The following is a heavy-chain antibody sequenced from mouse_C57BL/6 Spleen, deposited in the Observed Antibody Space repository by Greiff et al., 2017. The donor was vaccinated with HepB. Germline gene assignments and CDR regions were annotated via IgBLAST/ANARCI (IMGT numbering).Heavy chain of an antibody. V-gene: IGHV5-4*01. CDR2: ISDGGSYT. J-gene: IGHJ2*01. D-gene: IGHD1-1*01. CDR1: GFTFSSYA. CDR3: ARDPDYYGSSYRFDY. Sequence: EVMLVESGGGLVKPGGSLKLSCAASGFTFSSYAMSWVRQTPEKRLEWVATISDGGSYTYYPDNVKGRFTISRDNAKNNLYLQMSHLKSEDTAMYYCARDPDYYGSSYRFDYWGQGTTLTVSS.